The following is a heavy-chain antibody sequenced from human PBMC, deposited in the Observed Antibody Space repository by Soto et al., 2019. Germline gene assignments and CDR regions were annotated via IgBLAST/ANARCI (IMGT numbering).Heavy chain of an antibody. D-gene: IGHD3-10*01. CDR1: GFTFSNYGSYG. CDR3: AKDIGLVRGVIIDLDV. CDR2: ISYDGSNK. Sequence: QVQLVESGGGVVQPGGSLRLSCAASGFTFSNYGSYGMHWVRQAPGKGLEWVAVISYDGSNKYYADSVKGRFTISRDNSKSTLDLQMNGLRAEDTALYYGAKDIGLVRGVIIDLDVWGRGTMVTVSS. J-gene: IGHJ6*01. V-gene: IGHV3-30*18.